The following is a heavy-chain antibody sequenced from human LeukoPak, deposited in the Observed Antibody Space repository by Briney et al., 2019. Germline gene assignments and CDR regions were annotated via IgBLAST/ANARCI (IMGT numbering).Heavy chain of an antibody. J-gene: IGHJ4*02. D-gene: IGHD3-10*01. V-gene: IGHV1-2*02. CDR1: GYTFTGYY. Sequence: ASVKVSCKASGYTFTGYYIHWVRQAPGQGLEWMGWINPNSGGTNYAQKFQGRVTMTRDTSISTAYMELSRLRSDDTAVYYCAREKLPFTMVRGVLTGLFDYWGQGTLVTVSS. CDR3: AREKLPFTMVRGVLTGLFDY. CDR2: INPNSGGT.